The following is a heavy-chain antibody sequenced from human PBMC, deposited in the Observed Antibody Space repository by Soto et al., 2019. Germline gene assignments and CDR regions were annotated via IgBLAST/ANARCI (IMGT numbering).Heavy chain of an antibody. J-gene: IGHJ4*02. CDR1: GFTFSSYW. CDR2: ISGSGGST. CDR3: AKAVIVVVPAAYDY. Sequence: GGSLRLSCAASGFTFSSYWMSWVRQAPGKGLEWVSAISGSGGSTYYADSVKGRFTISRDNSKNTLYLQMNSLRAEDTAVYYCAKAVIVVVPAAYDYWGQGTLVTVSS. V-gene: IGHV3-23*01. D-gene: IGHD2-2*01.